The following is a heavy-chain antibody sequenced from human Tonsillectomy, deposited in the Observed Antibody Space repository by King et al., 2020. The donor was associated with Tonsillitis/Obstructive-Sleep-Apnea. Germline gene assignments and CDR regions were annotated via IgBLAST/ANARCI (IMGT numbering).Heavy chain of an antibody. J-gene: IGHJ3*02. CDR2: IRSKAYGGTT. D-gene: IGHD4-17*01. CDR1: GFTFGDYA. CDR3: TRGDDYGDYVGAFDI. V-gene: IGHV3-49*04. Sequence: VQLVESGGGLVQPGRSLRLSCTASGFTFGDYAMRWVRQAPGKGLEWVGFIRSKAYGGTTEYAASVKGRFTISRDDSKSIAYLQMNSLKTEDTAVYYCTRGDDYGDYVGAFDIWGQGTMVTVSS.